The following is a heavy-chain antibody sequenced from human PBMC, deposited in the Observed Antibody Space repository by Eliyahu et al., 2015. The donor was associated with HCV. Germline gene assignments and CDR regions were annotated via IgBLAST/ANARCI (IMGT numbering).Heavy chain of an antibody. V-gene: IGHV4-34*01. CDR3: ARRPRVSAFDY. CDR2: INHSGST. J-gene: IGHJ4*02. Sequence: QVQLQQWGAGLLKPSETLSLTCAVYGGSFSGYYWSWIRQPPGKGLEWIGGINHSGSTNYNPSLKSRVTISVDTSKNQFSLKLSSVTAADTAVYYCARRPRVSAFDYWGQGTLVTVSS. CDR1: GGSFSGYY. D-gene: IGHD6-13*01.